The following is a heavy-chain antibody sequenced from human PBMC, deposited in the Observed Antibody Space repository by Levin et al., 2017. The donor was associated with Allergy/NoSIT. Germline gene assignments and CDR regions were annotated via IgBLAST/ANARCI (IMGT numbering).Heavy chain of an antibody. D-gene: IGHD5-24*01. CDR1: GFTFSDYY. V-gene: IGHV3-11*01. J-gene: IGHJ4*02. CDR2: ISNSGSNI. CDR3: ARGVATIDD. Sequence: LSLTCAASGFTFSDYYMSWIRQAPGKGLEWISCISNSGSNIYDADSVKGRFTISRDNAKNSLYLQMNSLRGDDTAVYYCARGVATIDDWGQGTLVTVSS.